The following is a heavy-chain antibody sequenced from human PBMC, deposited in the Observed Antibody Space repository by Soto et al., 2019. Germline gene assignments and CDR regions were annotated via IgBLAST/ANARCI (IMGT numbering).Heavy chain of an antibody. Sequence: QVQLQQWGAGLLKPSETLSLTCAVYGGSFSGYYWSWIRQPPGKGLEWSGEINHSGSTNYNPSLKSRVTISVDTSKNQFSLKLSSVTAADTAVYYCARSGSGSSIHFQHWGQGTLVTVSS. D-gene: IGHD3-10*01. J-gene: IGHJ1*01. V-gene: IGHV4-34*01. CDR1: GGSFSGYY. CDR2: INHSGST. CDR3: ARSGSGSSIHFQH.